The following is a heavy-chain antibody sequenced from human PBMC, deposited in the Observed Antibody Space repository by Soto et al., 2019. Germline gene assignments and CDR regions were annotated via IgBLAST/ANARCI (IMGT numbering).Heavy chain of an antibody. Sequence: SETLSLTCAVSGYSISSGYYCGWIRQPPGKGLEWIGSIYHSGSTYYNPSLKSRVTISVDTPKNQFSLKLSSVTAADTAVYYCASYSSGWYKYYYYGMDVWGQGTTVTVSS. CDR1: GYSISSGYY. J-gene: IGHJ6*02. CDR3: ASYSSGWYKYYYYGMDV. D-gene: IGHD6-19*01. V-gene: IGHV4-38-2*01. CDR2: IYHSGST.